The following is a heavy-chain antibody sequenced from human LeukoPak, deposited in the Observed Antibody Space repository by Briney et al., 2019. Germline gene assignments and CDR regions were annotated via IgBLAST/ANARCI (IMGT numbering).Heavy chain of an antibody. V-gene: IGHV3-66*01. D-gene: IGHD6-19*01. CDR1: GFTVSSNY. Sequence: GGSLRLSCAASGFTVSSNYMSWVRQAPGKGLEWVSVIYSGGSTYYADSVKGRFTISRDNSKNTLYLQMNSLRAEDTAVYYCARDLGASIAVAGYFDYWGQGTLVTVSS. J-gene: IGHJ4*02. CDR2: IYSGGST. CDR3: ARDLGASIAVAGYFDY.